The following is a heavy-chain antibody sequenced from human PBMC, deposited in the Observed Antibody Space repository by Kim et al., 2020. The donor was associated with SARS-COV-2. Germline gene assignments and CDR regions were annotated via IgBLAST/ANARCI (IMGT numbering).Heavy chain of an antibody. CDR3: AKFSSAYYYGSGSPGDWFDP. Sequence: GGSLRLSCAASGFTFSSYAMSWVRQAPGKGLEWVSAISGSGGSTYYADSVKGRFTISRVNSKNTLYLQMNSLRAEDTAVYYCAKFSSAYYYGSGSPGDWFDPWGQGTLVTVSS. J-gene: IGHJ5*02. CDR2: ISGSGGST. V-gene: IGHV3-23*01. D-gene: IGHD3-10*01. CDR1: GFTFSSYA.